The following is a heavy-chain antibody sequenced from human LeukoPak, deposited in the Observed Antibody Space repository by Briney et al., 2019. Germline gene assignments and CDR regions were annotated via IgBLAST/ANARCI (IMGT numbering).Heavy chain of an antibody. CDR1: GYTFSSYA. J-gene: IGHJ4*02. D-gene: IGHD1-26*01. CDR2: MSYDGSNK. CDR3: AKDEGRVGAPAGFDY. Sequence: GKSLRVSCAASGYTFSSYAMHWVRKAPGKGLEGVAVMSYDGSNKHYADSAKGRFTISRDNSKKTLYLQMNSLRPGDTAVYYCAKDEGRVGAPAGFDYWGQGTLVTVSS. V-gene: IGHV3-30*04.